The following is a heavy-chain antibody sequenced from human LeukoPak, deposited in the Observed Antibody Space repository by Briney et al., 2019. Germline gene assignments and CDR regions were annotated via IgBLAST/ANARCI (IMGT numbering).Heavy chain of an antibody. CDR1: GGSISSYY. CDR2: IYYSGST. Sequence: SETLSLTCTVSGGSISSYYWSWIRQPPGKGLEWIGYIYYSGSTNYNPSLKSRVTISVDTSKNQFSLKLSSVTAADTAVYYCAREAATAAFDYWGQGTLVTVSA. CDR3: AREAATAAFDY. J-gene: IGHJ4*02. D-gene: IGHD6-25*01. V-gene: IGHV4-59*01.